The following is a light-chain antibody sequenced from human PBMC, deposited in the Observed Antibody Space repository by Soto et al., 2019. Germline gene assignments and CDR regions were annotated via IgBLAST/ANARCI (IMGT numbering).Light chain of an antibody. CDR3: QQSYSTPIT. V-gene: IGKV1-39*01. CDR1: QSISSY. J-gene: IGKJ5*01. CDR2: AAS. Sequence: DIQMTQSPSSLSASVGDRVTITCRASQSISSYLNWYQQKPGKAPKLLIYAASSLQSGVPSRFSGSGSGTDFPLPISSLQPEDFATYYCQQSYSTPITFGQGTRLEIK.